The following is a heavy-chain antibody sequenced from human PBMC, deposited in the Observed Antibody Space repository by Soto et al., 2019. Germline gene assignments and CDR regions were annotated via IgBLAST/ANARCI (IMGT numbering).Heavy chain of an antibody. Sequence: SVKVSCKASGGTFSSYAISWVRQAPGQGLEWMGGIIPIFGTANYAQKFQGRVTITADKSTSTAYMELSSLRSEDTAVYYCARDRNTIFGVVISPQSNWFDPWGQRTLVTVSS. V-gene: IGHV1-69*06. CDR1: GGTFSSYA. J-gene: IGHJ5*02. D-gene: IGHD3-3*01. CDR3: ARDRNTIFGVVISPQSNWFDP. CDR2: IIPIFGTA.